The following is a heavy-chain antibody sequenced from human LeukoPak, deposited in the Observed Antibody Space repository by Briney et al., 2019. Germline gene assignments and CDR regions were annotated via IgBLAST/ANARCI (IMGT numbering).Heavy chain of an antibody. J-gene: IGHJ4*02. Sequence: SETLSLTCAVYGGSFSGYNWSWIRQPPGKGLEWIGEINHSGSSNYNPSLKSRVTILVDTSKNQFSLNLSSVTAADTAVYYCARAPRGSYDYWGQGTQVTVSS. CDR1: GGSFSGYN. CDR2: INHSGSS. CDR3: ARAPRGSYDY. D-gene: IGHD1-26*01. V-gene: IGHV4-34*01.